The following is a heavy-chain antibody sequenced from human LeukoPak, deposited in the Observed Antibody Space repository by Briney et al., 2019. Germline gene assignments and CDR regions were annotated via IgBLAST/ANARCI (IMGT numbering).Heavy chain of an antibody. D-gene: IGHD1-1*01. V-gene: IGHV3-30*18. CDR3: AKDRETTSSGTFDY. CDR1: GFTFSSYG. CDR2: IAEDGSNE. J-gene: IGHJ4*02. Sequence: GGSLRLSCAASGFTFSSYGMHCVRQAPGKGLEWVAFIAEDGSNEKYTDSVKGRFTVSGDNSNNTLYLRMNSLRAEDTGVYYCAKDRETTSSGTFDYWGQGTLVTVSS.